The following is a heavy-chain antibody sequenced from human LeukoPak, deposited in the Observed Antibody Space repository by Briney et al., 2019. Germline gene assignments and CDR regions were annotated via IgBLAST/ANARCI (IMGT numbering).Heavy chain of an antibody. D-gene: IGHD1-26*01. V-gene: IGHV3-21*04. CDR3: ARAISGRSGSRGGRYYFDF. J-gene: IGHJ4*02. CDR1: GFTFSSYS. Sequence: GGSLRLSCAASGFTFSSYSMNWVRQAPGKGLEWVSSISSSSSYIYYADSVKGRFTISGDNSNNTLFLQMNSLRAEDTAVYYCARAISGRSGSRGGRYYFDFWGQGTLVTVSS. CDR2: ISSSSSYI.